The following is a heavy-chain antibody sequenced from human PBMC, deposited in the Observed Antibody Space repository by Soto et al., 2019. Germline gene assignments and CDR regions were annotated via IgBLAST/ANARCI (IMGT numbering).Heavy chain of an antibody. CDR1: GGSINSSSYY. CDR3: ARHPAVDEGAGGAFDY. CDR2: MYYSGNT. D-gene: IGHD6-19*01. V-gene: IGHV4-39*01. Sequence: PSETPSLTGTVSGGSINSSSYYWGWIRKPPRKGLEWIGSMYYSGNTYYNAPLKRRVTISGDKSKDQSSLRLSSVAAADTAVYYCARHPAVDEGAGGAFDYSGQGTPVTVSS. J-gene: IGHJ4*02.